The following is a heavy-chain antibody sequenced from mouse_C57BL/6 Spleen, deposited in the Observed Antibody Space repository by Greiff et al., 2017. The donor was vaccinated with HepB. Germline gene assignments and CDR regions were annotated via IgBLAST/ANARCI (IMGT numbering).Heavy chain of an antibody. CDR1: GYTFTSYG. D-gene: IGHD1-1*01. CDR2: IYPRSGNT. Sequence: VQLQQSGAELARPGASVKLSCKASGYTFTSYGISWVKQSTGQGLEWIGEIYPRSGNTYYNEKFKGKATLTADKSSSTAYMELRSLTSEDSAVYFWARALITTVVVHWYFDVWGTGTTVTVSS. V-gene: IGHV1-81*01. CDR3: ARALITTVVVHWYFDV. J-gene: IGHJ1*03.